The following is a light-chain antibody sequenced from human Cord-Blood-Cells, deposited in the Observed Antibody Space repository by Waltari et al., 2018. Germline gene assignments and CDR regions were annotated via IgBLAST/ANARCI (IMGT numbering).Light chain of an antibody. J-gene: IGLJ2*01. Sequence: QSALTPPPPVPGSPGQSITIPSPGTRRDVGSYNLVSWYQQHPGKAPKLMIYEGSKRPSGVSNRFSGSKSGNTASLTISGLQAEDEADYYCCSYAGSSTFVVFGGGTKLTVL. CDR2: EGS. CDR1: RRDVGSYNL. V-gene: IGLV2-23*03. CDR3: CSYAGSSTFVV.